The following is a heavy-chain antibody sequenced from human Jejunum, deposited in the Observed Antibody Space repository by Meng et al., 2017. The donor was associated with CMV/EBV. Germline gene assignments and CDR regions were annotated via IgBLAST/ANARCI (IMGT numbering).Heavy chain of an antibody. CDR1: GGSISTNTYY. D-gene: IGHD3-3*02. Sequence: CSVSGGSISTNTYYWGWIRQPPGKGLEWIGSVSYDGITYYNPSLKSRVTMSLDTSKTQFSLRLSSVTAADTAVYYCARDVNIAWLFYWGQGTLVTVSS. CDR3: ARDVNIAWLFY. V-gene: IGHV4-39*07. J-gene: IGHJ4*02. CDR2: VSYDGIT.